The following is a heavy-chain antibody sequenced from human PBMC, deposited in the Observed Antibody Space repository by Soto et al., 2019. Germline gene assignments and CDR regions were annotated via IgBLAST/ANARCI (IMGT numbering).Heavy chain of an antibody. J-gene: IGHJ4*02. CDR1: GGTFSSYA. D-gene: IGHD5-12*01. Sequence: QVQLVQSGAEVKKPGSSVKVSCKASGGTFSSYAISWVRQAPGQGLEWMGGIIPIFGTANYAQKFQGRVTITADESTSTADMELSRLRSEDTAVYYCARGVEWEMATINGSYWGQGTLVTVSS. CDR2: IIPIFGTA. CDR3: ARGVEWEMATINGSY. V-gene: IGHV1-69*12.